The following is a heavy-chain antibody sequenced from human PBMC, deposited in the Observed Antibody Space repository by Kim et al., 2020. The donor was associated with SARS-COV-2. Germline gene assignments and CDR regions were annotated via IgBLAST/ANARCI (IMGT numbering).Heavy chain of an antibody. CDR2: IYYSGST. CDR1: GGSISSGGYY. CDR3: ARDLSYSSSLLGGAFDI. V-gene: IGHV4-31*03. Sequence: SETLSLTCTVSGGSISSGGYYWSWIRQHPGKGLEWIGYIYYSGSTYYNPSLKSRVTISVDTSKNQFSLKLSSVTAADTAVYYCARDLSYSSSLLGGAFDIWGQGTMVTVSS. D-gene: IGHD6-6*01. J-gene: IGHJ3*02.